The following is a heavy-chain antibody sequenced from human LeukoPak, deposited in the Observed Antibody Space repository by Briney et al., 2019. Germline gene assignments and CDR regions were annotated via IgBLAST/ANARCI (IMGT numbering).Heavy chain of an antibody. Sequence: SVKVSCKDSGGTFSSYAISWVRQAPGQGLEWMGGIIPIFGTANYAQKFQGRVTITTDESTSTAYMELSSLRSEDTAVYYCARGRDVVVVPAAIEWFDPWGQGTLVTVSS. CDR2: IIPIFGTA. J-gene: IGHJ5*02. CDR3: ARGRDVVVVPAAIEWFDP. CDR1: GGTFSSYA. D-gene: IGHD2-2*01. V-gene: IGHV1-69*05.